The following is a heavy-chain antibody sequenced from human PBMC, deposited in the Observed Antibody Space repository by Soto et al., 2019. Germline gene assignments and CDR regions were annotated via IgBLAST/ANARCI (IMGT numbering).Heavy chain of an antibody. Sequence: ASVKVSCKASGGTFSSYTISWVRQAPGQGLEWMGRIIPILGIANYAQKFQGRVTITADKSTSTAYMELGSLRSEDTAVYYCARAERGEGGYDPAGLMGYYYYYMDVWGKGTTVTVSS. J-gene: IGHJ6*03. D-gene: IGHD5-12*01. CDR2: IIPILGIA. CDR1: GGTFSSYT. CDR3: ARAERGEGGYDPAGLMGYYYYYMDV. V-gene: IGHV1-69*02.